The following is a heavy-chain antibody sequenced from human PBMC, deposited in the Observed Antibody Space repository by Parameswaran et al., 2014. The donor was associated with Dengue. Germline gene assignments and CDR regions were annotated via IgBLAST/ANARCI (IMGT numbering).Heavy chain of an antibody. CDR2: IIPVFGTS. V-gene: IGHV1-69*13. D-gene: IGHD2-2*01. J-gene: IGHJ6*02. Sequence: SVKVSCKASGGTFSSYAINWVRQAPGHGLEWMGGIIPVFGTSNYAQKFQGRVTITADESTSTAYMELSSLRSEDTAVYYCASVTVPATNFGMDLWGQGTTVTVSS. CDR3: ASVTVPATNFGMDL. CDR1: GGTFSSYA.